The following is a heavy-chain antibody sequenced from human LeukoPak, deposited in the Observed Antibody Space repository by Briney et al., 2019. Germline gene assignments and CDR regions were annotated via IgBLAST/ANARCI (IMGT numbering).Heavy chain of an antibody. Sequence: ASVKVSCKASGGTFSSYAISWVRQAPGQGLEWMGWISAYNGNTNYAQKLQGRVTMTTDTSTSTAYMELRSLRSDDTAVYYCARGEWFGEFAQGDYWGQGTLVTVSS. CDR3: ARGEWFGEFAQGDY. J-gene: IGHJ4*02. D-gene: IGHD3-10*01. CDR2: ISAYNGNT. V-gene: IGHV1-18*01. CDR1: GGTFSSYA.